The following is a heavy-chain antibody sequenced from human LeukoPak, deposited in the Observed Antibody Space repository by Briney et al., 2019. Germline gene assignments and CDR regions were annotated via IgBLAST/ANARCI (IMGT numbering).Heavy chain of an antibody. V-gene: IGHV1-69*02. D-gene: IGHD2-2*02. CDR3: AINIPPAHCSSTSCYTGDY. Sequence: SVKVSCKASGGTFSSYTISWVRQAPGQGLEWMGRIIPILGIANYAQKFQGRVTITADKSTSTAYMELSSLRPEDTAVYYCAINIPPAHCSSTSCYTGDYWGQGTLVTVSS. CDR2: IIPILGIA. J-gene: IGHJ4*02. CDR1: GGTFSSYT.